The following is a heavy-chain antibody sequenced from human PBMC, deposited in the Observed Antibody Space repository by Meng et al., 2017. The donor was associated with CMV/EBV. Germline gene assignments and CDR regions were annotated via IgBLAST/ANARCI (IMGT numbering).Heavy chain of an antibody. V-gene: IGHV4-39*01. CDR2: IYYSGST. J-gene: IGHJ4*02. Sequence: SETLSLTCTVSGGSISSSSYYWGWIRQPPGKGLEWIGRIYYSGSTSYNPSLKSRVTISVDTSKNQFSLKLSSVTAADTAVYYCASEAVAGTALGDYWGQGTLVTVSS. CDR1: GGSISSSSYY. D-gene: IGHD6-19*01. CDR3: ASEAVAGTALGDY.